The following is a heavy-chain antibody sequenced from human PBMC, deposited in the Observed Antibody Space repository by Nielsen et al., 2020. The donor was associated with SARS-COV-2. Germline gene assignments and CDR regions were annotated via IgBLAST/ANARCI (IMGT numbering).Heavy chain of an antibody. CDR2: ISGSGGST. CDR1: GFTFSSYG. CDR3: AKDRVITFGGVIAPLDY. V-gene: IGHV3-23*01. D-gene: IGHD3-16*02. J-gene: IGHJ4*02. Sequence: GGSLRLSCAASGFTFSSYGMHWVRQAPGKGLEWVSAISGSGGSTYYADSVKGRFTISRDNSKNTLYLQMNSLRAEDTAVYYCAKDRVITFGGVIAPLDYWGQGTLVTVSS.